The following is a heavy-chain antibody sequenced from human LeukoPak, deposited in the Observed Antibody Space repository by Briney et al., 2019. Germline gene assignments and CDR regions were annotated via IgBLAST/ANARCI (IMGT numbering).Heavy chain of an antibody. D-gene: IGHD3-22*01. CDR1: GYTFTGYY. Sequence: ASVKVSCKASGYTFTGYYMHWVRPAPGQGLEWMGWINPNSGGTNYAQKFQGWVTMTRDTSISTAYMELSRLRSDDTAVYYCARSPMWYDSSGYPHGDFDYWGQGTLVTVSS. CDR3: ARSPMWYDSSGYPHGDFDY. CDR2: INPNSGGT. J-gene: IGHJ4*02. V-gene: IGHV1-2*04.